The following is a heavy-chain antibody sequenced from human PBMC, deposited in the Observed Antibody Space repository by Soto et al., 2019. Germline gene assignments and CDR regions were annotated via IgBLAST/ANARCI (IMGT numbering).Heavy chain of an antibody. CDR3: ASARYCTNGGCYNDYYYGMDV. Sequence: QVQLQESGPGLVKPSQTLSLTCTVSGGSVSSGDYYWTWIRQPPGKGLEWIGYIYYSGSTYYNPSLKSRVTISVDTSKNQFSLKLSSVTAADTAVYYWASARYCTNGGCYNDYYYGMDVWGQGTTVTVSS. CDR2: IYYSGST. D-gene: IGHD2-8*01. V-gene: IGHV4-30-4*01. J-gene: IGHJ6*02. CDR1: GGSVSSGDYY.